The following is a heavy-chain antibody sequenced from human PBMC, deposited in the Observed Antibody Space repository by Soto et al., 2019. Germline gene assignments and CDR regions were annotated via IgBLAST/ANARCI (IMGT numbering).Heavy chain of an antibody. CDR1: GDSITSGDYY. Sequence: SETLSLTCIVSGDSITSGDYYWNWIRQHPGKGLEWIGYIYYRGSTPYNPSLKSRVTISVDTSKNQFSLKLNYVTAADTAVYYCARGVYYNCNSYVAFDIWGQGTVVTVS. V-gene: IGHV4-31*03. D-gene: IGHD3-22*01. CDR2: IYYRGST. CDR3: ARGVYYNCNSYVAFDI. J-gene: IGHJ3*02.